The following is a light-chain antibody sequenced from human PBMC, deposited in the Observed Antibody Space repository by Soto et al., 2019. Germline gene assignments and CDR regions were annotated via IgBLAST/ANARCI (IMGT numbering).Light chain of an antibody. Sequence: EIVLTQSPGTLSLSPGERATLSCRASQSVSSSSLAWYQQRRGQAPRLLIHDASSRATGIPDRFSGSGSGTDFTLTISRLGPEDFAVYYCQQYGGSPRTFGQGTRWIS. J-gene: IGKJ1*01. V-gene: IGKV3-20*01. CDR1: QSVSSSS. CDR2: DAS. CDR3: QQYGGSPRT.